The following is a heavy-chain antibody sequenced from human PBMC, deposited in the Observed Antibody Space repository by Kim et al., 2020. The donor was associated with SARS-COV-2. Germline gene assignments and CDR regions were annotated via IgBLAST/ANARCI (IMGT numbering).Heavy chain of an antibody. Sequence: DSAKGRFTISRDIAKNSLFLQMNSLRAEDTAVYYCATAVGYGSSWYWFDPWGQGTLVTVSS. D-gene: IGHD6-13*01. V-gene: IGHV3-21*01. CDR3: ATAVGYGSSWYWFDP. J-gene: IGHJ5*02.